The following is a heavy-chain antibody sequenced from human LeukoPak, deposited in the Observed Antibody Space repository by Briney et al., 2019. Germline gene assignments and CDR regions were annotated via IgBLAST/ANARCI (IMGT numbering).Heavy chain of an antibody. D-gene: IGHD3-16*02. CDR3: ARQGPQCYVYVWGSYRDYYYYYLDV. CDR2: IHHSGST. Sequence: SETLSLTCAVSGYSISSGYYWGWLRPPPGEGEWWIGSIHHSGSTYYNPSLKGRVTISADTSKNPFSLKLSSVTAADTAVYYCARQGPQCYVYVWGSYRDYYYYYLDVWGKGTTVTLSS. V-gene: IGHV4-38-2*01. CDR1: GYSISSGYY. J-gene: IGHJ6*03.